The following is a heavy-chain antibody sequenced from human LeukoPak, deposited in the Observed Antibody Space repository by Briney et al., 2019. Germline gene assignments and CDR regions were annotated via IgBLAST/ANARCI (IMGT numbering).Heavy chain of an antibody. V-gene: IGHV3-7*01. CDR2: LNQDGSEK. CDR1: GLSFSSYW. Sequence: AGGSLRLSCAVSGLSFSSYWMSWVRQAPGKGLEWVANLNQDGSEKYYVDSVKGRFTISRDNAKKSLYLQMNSLRGEDTGIYYCASVQATEKNYWGQGTLVTVSS. D-gene: IGHD5-12*01. CDR3: ASVQATEKNY. J-gene: IGHJ4*02.